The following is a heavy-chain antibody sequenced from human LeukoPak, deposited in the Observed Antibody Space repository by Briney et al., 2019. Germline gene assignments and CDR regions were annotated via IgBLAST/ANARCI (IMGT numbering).Heavy chain of an antibody. V-gene: IGHV1-69*13. CDR3: ARVGPLLRYFDWSSPLDY. CDR1: GYTFTGYY. D-gene: IGHD3-9*01. CDR2: IIPIFGTA. Sequence: SVKVSCKASGYTFTGYYMHWVRQAPGQGLEWMGGIIPIFGTANYAQKFQGRVTITADESTSTAYMELSSLRSEDTAVYCCARVGPLLRYFDWSSPLDYWGQGTLVTVSS. J-gene: IGHJ4*02.